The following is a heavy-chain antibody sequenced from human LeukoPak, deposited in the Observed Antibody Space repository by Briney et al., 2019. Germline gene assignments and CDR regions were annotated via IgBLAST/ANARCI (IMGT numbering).Heavy chain of an antibody. J-gene: IGHJ3*02. Sequence: SETLSLTCTVSGGSISSYYWSWIRQPAGKGLEWIGRIYTSGSTNYNPSLKSRVTMSVDTSKNQFSLKLSSVTAADTAVYYCARLSMIAPVTGIDAFDIWGQGTMVTVSS. CDR2: IYTSGST. CDR1: GGSISSYY. CDR3: ARLSMIAPVTGIDAFDI. D-gene: IGHD2/OR15-2a*01. V-gene: IGHV4-4*07.